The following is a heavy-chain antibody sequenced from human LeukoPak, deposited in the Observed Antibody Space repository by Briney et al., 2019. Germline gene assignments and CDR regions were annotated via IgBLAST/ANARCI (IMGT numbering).Heavy chain of an antibody. CDR1: GFPFSDFA. CDR2: ISGGGDNT. Sequence: PGGPLSLSCAVSGFPFSDFAMSWVRQAPGKGLEWVSTISGGGDNTYFADSVKGRFTISRDNSKNTLFLQMVSLRAEDRAVYYCAKFEGALLGNYYMDVWGKGTTVTVSS. CDR3: AKFEGALLGNYYMDV. V-gene: IGHV3-23*01. J-gene: IGHJ6*03.